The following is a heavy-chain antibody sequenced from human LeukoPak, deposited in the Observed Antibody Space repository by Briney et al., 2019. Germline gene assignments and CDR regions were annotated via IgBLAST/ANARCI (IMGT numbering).Heavy chain of an antibody. V-gene: IGHV4-34*01. CDR1: GGSFSGYY. Sequence: SETLSLTCAVYGGSFSGYYWSWIRRPPGKGLEWIGEINNSGSTNYNPSLKSRVTISVDTSKNQFSLKLSSVTAADTAVYYCARVPWFDPWGQGTLVTVSS. CDR2: INNSGST. CDR3: ARVPWFDP. J-gene: IGHJ5*02.